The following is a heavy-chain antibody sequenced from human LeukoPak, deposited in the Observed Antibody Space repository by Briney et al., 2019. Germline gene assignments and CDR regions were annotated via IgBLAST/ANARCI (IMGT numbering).Heavy chain of an antibody. CDR2: IYSSGST. J-gene: IGHJ4*02. CDR3: ARAYYYGSGSYGLDY. CDR1: GGSISSYY. Sequence: SETLSLTCTVSGGSISSYYWSWIRQPPWKGLEWIGYIYSSGSTNYNPSLKSRLTISVDASKNQFSLKLTSVTAADTAVYYCARAYYYGSGSYGLDYWGQGTLVTVSS. D-gene: IGHD3-10*01. V-gene: IGHV4-59*01.